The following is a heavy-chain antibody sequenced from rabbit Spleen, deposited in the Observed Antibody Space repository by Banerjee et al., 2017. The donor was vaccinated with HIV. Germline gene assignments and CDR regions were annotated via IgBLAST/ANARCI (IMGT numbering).Heavy chain of an antibody. V-gene: IGHV1S45*01. CDR1: GFSFSSNYW. D-gene: IGHD1-1*01. Sequence: QEQLVEYGGDLVQPEGSLTLTCKASGFSFSSNYWICWVRQAPGKGLEWIACIYAGSSGSTYYASWAKGRFTISKTSSTTVTLQMTSLTAADTATYFCARGVGGSAYYPYFDLWGQGTLVTVS. CDR3: ARGVGGSAYYPYFDL. CDR2: IYAGSSGST. J-gene: IGHJ4*01.